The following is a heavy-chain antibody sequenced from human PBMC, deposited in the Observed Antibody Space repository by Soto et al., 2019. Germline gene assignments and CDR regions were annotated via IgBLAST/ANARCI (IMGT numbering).Heavy chain of an antibody. Sequence: GGSLRLSCAASGFTFSSYAMSWVRQAPGKGLEWVSVISGSGGSTYYADSVKGRFTISRDNSKNTVYVQMNSLRAEDTAVYYCAKTYYYDSSGHYCDYWGQGTLVTVSS. V-gene: IGHV3-23*01. CDR2: ISGSGGST. D-gene: IGHD3-22*01. J-gene: IGHJ4*02. CDR3: AKTYYYDSSGHYCDY. CDR1: GFTFSSYA.